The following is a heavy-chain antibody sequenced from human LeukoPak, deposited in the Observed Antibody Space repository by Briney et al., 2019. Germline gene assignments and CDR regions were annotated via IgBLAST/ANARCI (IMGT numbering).Heavy chain of an antibody. CDR2: ISSDGSNE. J-gene: IGHJ3*02. V-gene: IGHV3-30*18. CDR3: AKDDGDGYNYDPFDI. Sequence: GGSLRLSCAASGFTFRTYGMHWVRQAPGKGLEWGAVISSDGSNEDYADPVKGRFTISRDNSKNTLYLQMNSLRAEDTAVYYCAKDDGDGYNYDPFDIWGQGTMVTVSS. CDR1: GFTFRTYG. D-gene: IGHD5-24*01.